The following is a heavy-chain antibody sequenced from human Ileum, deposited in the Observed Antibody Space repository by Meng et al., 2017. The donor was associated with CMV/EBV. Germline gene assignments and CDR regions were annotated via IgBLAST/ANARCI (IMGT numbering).Heavy chain of an antibody. CDR1: GYTFSNFH. D-gene: IGHD1-26*01. V-gene: IGHV1-46*01. J-gene: IGHJ4*02. Sequence: ASVKVSCKTSGYTFSNFHMQWVRQAPGQGLEWMGTIHPGNGNTNYAQKFQGRFSMTKDPSASTVYMELRNLRSEDTAVYYCAREVGAPDSWGQGTRVTVSS. CDR3: AREVGAPDS. CDR2: IHPGNGNT.